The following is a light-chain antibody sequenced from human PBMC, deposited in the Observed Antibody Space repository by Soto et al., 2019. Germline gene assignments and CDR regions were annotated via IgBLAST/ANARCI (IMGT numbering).Light chain of an antibody. V-gene: IGKV2-28*01. J-gene: IGKJ5*01. CDR2: WGS. CDR1: QSLLYSTGNNH. Sequence: DIVMTQSPLSLPVTPGEPASISCRSSQSLLYSTGNNHLDWYLQKPGQPPQLLIYWGSNRASGVPDRFSGSGSGTDFPLKISRVEADDVGVYYCMQGRQLPATFGQGTRLDIK. CDR3: MQGRQLPAT.